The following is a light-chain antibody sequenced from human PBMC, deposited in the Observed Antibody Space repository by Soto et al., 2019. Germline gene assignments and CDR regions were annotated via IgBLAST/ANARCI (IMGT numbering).Light chain of an antibody. CDR3: QQYYASSWT. Sequence: EIVLTQSPGTLSLSPGERATLSCRASQSISSTYLAGYRQKPGQAPRLLIYAASSRATGIPDRFSGSGSGTDFTLTISRLEPEDFAVYYCQQYYASSWTFGQGTRVEIK. V-gene: IGKV3-20*01. J-gene: IGKJ1*01. CDR2: AAS. CDR1: QSISSTY.